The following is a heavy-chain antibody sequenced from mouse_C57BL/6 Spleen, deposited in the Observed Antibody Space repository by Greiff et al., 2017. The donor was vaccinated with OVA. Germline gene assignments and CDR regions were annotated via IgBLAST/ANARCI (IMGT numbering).Heavy chain of an antibody. D-gene: IGHD1-1*01. J-gene: IGHJ2*01. CDR2: IHPNSGST. CDR1: GYTFTSYW. V-gene: IGHV1-64*01. Sequence: VQLQQSGAELVKPGASVKLSCKASGYTFTSYWMHWVKQRPGQGLEWIGMIHPNSGSTNYNEKFKSKATLTVDKSSSTAYMQLSSLTSEDSAVYYCARKGYGSSPFDYWGQGTTLTVSS. CDR3: ARKGYGSSPFDY.